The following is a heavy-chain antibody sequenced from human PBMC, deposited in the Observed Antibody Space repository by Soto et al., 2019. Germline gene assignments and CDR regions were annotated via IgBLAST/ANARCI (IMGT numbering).Heavy chain of an antibody. CDR3: ASGQLLAGF. D-gene: IGHD2-2*01. CDR2: INHSGST. Sequence: SETLSLTCAVYGGSFSGYYWSWIRQPPGKGLEWIGEINHSGSTNYNPSLKSRVTISVDTSKNQFSLKLSSVTAADTAVYYCASGQLLAGFWGQGTLVTVSS. CDR1: GGSFSGYY. V-gene: IGHV4-34*01. J-gene: IGHJ4*02.